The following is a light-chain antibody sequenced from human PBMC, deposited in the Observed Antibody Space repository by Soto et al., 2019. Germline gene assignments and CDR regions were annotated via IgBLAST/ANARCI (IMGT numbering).Light chain of an antibody. J-gene: IGKJ2*01. V-gene: IGKV1-5*03. CDR1: QNVSNW. CDR2: KAS. Sequence: DVEMTQSPSTLPTSIGDRVTINCRASQNVSNWLAWYQQKPGKAPKLLIYKASRLESGVPSRFSASGSGTDVTLTINSLQSDDFATYFCQQYSKESTFGQGTKREIK. CDR3: QQYSKEST.